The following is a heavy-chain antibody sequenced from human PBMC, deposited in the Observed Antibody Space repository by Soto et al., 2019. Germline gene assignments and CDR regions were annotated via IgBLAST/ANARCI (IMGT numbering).Heavy chain of an antibody. CDR3: ATHNPLRSWFDP. CDR2: IIPIFGTA. Sequence: QVQLVQAGAEVKKPGSSVKVSCKASGGTFSSYAISWVRQAPGQGLEWMGGIIPIFGTANYAQKFQGRVTITADESTRTAYMELSSLRSEDTAVYYCATHNPLRSWFDPWGQGTLVTVSS. CDR1: GGTFSSYA. J-gene: IGHJ5*02. V-gene: IGHV1-69*01.